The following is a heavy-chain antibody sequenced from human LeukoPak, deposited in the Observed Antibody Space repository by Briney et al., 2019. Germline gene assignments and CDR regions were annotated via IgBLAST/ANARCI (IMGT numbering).Heavy chain of an antibody. CDR1: GFTFTSYA. CDR2: ISSSGEST. V-gene: IGHV3-23*01. J-gene: IGHJ4*02. D-gene: IGHD6-13*01. CDR3: ANGGSGWSRFDY. Sequence: GGSLRLSCAASGFTFTSYAMGWVRQAPGKGLEWVSTISSSGESTYYAYSVKGRVTISRDNSKNTLYVQMSSLRAEDTAVYYCANGGSGWSRFDYWGQGTLVTVSS.